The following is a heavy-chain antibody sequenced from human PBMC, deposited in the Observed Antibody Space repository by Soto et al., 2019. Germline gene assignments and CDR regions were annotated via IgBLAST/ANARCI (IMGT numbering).Heavy chain of an antibody. CDR1: GYTFTSYY. D-gene: IGHD3-3*01. V-gene: IGHV1-18*04. J-gene: IGHJ6*02. Sequence: ASVKVSCKASGYTFTSYYMHWVRQAPGQGLEWMGRINANNGNTNYAQKLQGRVTMTTDTSTSIACMELRSLRSDDTAVYYCARDYDFWSGRYGMDVWGQGTTVTVSS. CDR3: ARDYDFWSGRYGMDV. CDR2: INANNGNT.